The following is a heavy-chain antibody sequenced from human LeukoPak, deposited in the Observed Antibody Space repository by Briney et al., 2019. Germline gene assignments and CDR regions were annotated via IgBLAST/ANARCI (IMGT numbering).Heavy chain of an antibody. CDR3: ARAYYDFWSGYLNSHYYYYGMDV. CDR1: GYTFASYY. CDR2: INPSAGGT. D-gene: IGHD3-3*01. J-gene: IGHJ6*02. Sequence: ASVKVSCKASGYTFASYYMQWVRQAPGQGLEWMGIINPSAGGTSYAQKFQGRVTMTRDTSTSTVYMELSSLRSEDTAVYYCARAYYDFWSGYLNSHYYYYGMDVWGQGTTVTVSS. V-gene: IGHV1-46*01.